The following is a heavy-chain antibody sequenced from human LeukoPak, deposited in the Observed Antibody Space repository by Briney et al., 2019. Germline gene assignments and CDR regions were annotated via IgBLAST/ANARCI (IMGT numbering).Heavy chain of an antibody. CDR1: GFSLSNTGVA. CDR2: AYWNNDK. Sequence: SGPTLVKPTQTLTLTCNFSGFSLSNTGVAVGWIRQSPGKALEWLAVAYWNNDKSYSPSLKSRLTITKDTSKNQVVPKMTNMDPVDTATYYCAHKGRGSGSYNMWGQGTLVTVSS. D-gene: IGHD3-10*01. CDR3: AHKGRGSGSYNM. J-gene: IGHJ4*02. V-gene: IGHV2-5*01.